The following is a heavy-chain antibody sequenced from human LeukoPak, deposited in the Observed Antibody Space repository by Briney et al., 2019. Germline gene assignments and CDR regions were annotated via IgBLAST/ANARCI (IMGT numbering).Heavy chain of an antibody. CDR2: IYYSGST. CDR3: ARVVVASFGTDWFDP. CDR1: GGSISSGDYY. D-gene: IGHD2-15*01. Sequence: SQTLSLTCTVSGGSISSGDYYWSWIRQPPGKGLEWIGYIYYSGSTYYNPSLKSRVTISVDTSKNQLSLKLSSVTAADTAVYYCARVVVASFGTDWFDPWGQGTLVTVSS. J-gene: IGHJ5*02. V-gene: IGHV4-30-4*01.